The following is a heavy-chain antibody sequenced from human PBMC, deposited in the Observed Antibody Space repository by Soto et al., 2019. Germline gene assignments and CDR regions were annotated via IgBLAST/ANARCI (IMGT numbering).Heavy chain of an antibody. V-gene: IGHV1-69*06. Sequence: QVQLVQSGTVVQRRGSSVKVSCQASGGTFSSQGMAWVRQAPGQGLDWRGGIIPTFATPTYAPKSQGRVTTTADKSTHTAYMELSTVRSEATGGHYCASERRAQNCDFWCSGNLMTGSS. CDR3: ASERRAQNCDF. J-gene: IGHJ4*02. CDR1: GGTFSSQG. CDR2: IIPTFATP.